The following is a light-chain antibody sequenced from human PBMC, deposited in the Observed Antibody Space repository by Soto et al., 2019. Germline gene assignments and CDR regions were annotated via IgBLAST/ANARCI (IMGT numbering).Light chain of an antibody. J-gene: IGLJ2*01. CDR1: SGHSTYA. CDR2: IDSDGSH. CDR3: QAWDTGIHVV. Sequence: QLVLTQSPSASASLGASVKLTFTLSSGHSTYAVAWHQQQAEKGPRYLMKIDSDGSHTKGAGIPDRFSGSSSGAERYLTIASLQSYDEADYYCQAWDTGIHVVFGGGTKLTVL. V-gene: IGLV4-69*01.